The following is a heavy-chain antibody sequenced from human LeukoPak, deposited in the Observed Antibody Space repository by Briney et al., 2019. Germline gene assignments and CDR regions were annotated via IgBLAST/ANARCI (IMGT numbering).Heavy chain of an antibody. J-gene: IGHJ5*02. CDR1: LWIYTDYG. V-gene: IGHV1-18*01. D-gene: IGHD4-17*01. CDR3: ARESEYGDYEGRYRNGPNNNWFDP. Sequence: ASVKDSFMSSLWIYTDYGISEVGQAPGQGLEWMGWISAYNGNTNYAQKLQGRVTMTTDTSTSTAYMELRSLRTDDTAVYYCARESEYGDYEGRYRNGPNNNWFDPWGQGTLVTVSS. CDR2: ISAYNGNT.